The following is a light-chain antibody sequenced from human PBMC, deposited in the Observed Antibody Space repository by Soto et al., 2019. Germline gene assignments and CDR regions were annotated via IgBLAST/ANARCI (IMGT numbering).Light chain of an antibody. Sequence: QSALTQPASVSGSPGQSITISCTGTSSDVGGYNYVSWYQQHPGKAPKLMIYDVSNRPSGVSNRFSGSKSGNTASLTISGLQAEDEADYYCTSYSSSSTLLFGGGTKLIVL. V-gene: IGLV2-14*01. CDR1: SSDVGGYNY. J-gene: IGLJ2*01. CDR2: DVS. CDR3: TSYSSSSTLL.